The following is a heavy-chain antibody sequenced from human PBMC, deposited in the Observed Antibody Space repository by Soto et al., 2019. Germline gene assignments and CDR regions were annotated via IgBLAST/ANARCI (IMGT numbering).Heavy chain of an antibody. CDR2: IKSKTDGGTT. D-gene: IGHD6-6*01. J-gene: IGHJ4*02. CDR1: GFTFSNAW. Sequence: EVQLVESGGGLVKPGGSLSLSCAASGFTFSNAWMNWVRQAPGKGLEWVGRIKSKTDGGTTDYAAPVKGRFTISRDDSKNTLYLQMNSLKTEDTAVYYCTTRIAARPGGGDYWGQGTLVTVSS. V-gene: IGHV3-15*07. CDR3: TTRIAARPGGGDY.